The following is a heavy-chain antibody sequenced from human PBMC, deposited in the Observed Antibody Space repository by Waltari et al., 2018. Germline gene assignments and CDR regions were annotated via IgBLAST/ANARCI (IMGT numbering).Heavy chain of an antibody. Sequence: QVQLVQAGAEVKKPGSAVTVSCTASGGTFSSYAISWVRQAPGQGLEWMVGIIPIFGTANYAQKFQGRVTITTDESTSTAYMELSSLRSEDTAVYYCAIGAAPLVQGSFDYWGQGTLVTVSS. V-gene: IGHV1-69*05. CDR1: GGTFSSYA. D-gene: IGHD3-10*01. CDR2: IIPIFGTA. CDR3: AIGAAPLVQGSFDY. J-gene: IGHJ4*02.